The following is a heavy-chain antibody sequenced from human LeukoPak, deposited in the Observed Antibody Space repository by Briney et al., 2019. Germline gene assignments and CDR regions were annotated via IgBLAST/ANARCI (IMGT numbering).Heavy chain of an antibody. CDR3: ARESRVGLRYFDWLPTPQYYYYYMDV. J-gene: IGHJ6*03. CDR1: GFTFSSYW. V-gene: IGHV3-74*01. Sequence: GGSLRLSCVASGFTFSSYWMHWVRQAPGEGLVWVSRINSDGSSTAYADTVKGRFTISRDNAKNTLYLQMNSLRAEDTALYHCARESRVGLRYFDWLPTPQYYYYYMDVWGKGTTVTISS. CDR2: INSDGSST. D-gene: IGHD3-9*01.